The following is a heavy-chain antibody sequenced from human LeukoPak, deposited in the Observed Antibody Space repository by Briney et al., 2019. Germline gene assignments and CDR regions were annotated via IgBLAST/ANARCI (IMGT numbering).Heavy chain of an antibody. J-gene: IGHJ6*03. CDR1: GYTFISYY. Sequence: ASVKVSCKASGYTFISYYIHWVRQAPGQGLEWLGIINPSGGYTSYAQKFRGRVTITTDESTSTAYMELSSLRSEDTAVYYCARGPAPSTMVRGVKYYYYYYMDVWGKGTTVTVSS. CDR3: ARGPAPSTMVRGVKYYYYYYMDV. D-gene: IGHD3-10*01. V-gene: IGHV1-46*01. CDR2: INPSGGYT.